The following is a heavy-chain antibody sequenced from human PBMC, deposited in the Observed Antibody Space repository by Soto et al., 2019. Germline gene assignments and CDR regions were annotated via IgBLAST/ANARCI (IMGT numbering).Heavy chain of an antibody. J-gene: IGHJ4*02. Sequence: EVQLVESGGGLVQPGGSLRLSCAASGFTFSSYWMSWVRQAPGKGLEWVANIKQDGSEKYYVDSVKGRFTISRDNAKNSLYLQMNSLRVEDTAVYYCARERCSGGSCYLDYWGQGTLVTVSS. D-gene: IGHD2-15*01. CDR2: IKQDGSEK. CDR1: GFTFSSYW. CDR3: ARERCSGGSCYLDY. V-gene: IGHV3-7*05.